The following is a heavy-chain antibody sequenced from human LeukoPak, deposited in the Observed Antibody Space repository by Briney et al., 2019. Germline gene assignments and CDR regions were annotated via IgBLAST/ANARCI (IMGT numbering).Heavy chain of an antibody. D-gene: IGHD6-19*01. CDR1: GFTFSSYS. J-gene: IGHJ4*02. V-gene: IGHV3-21*01. Sequence: KPGGSLRLSCAASGFTFSSYSMNWVRQAPGKGLEWVSSISSSSSYIYYADSVKGRFTISRDNAKNTLYLQMNSLRVEDTAVYYCARRVRSTGWYIFDFWGQGTLVTVSP. CDR2: ISSSSSYI. CDR3: ARRVRSTGWYIFDF.